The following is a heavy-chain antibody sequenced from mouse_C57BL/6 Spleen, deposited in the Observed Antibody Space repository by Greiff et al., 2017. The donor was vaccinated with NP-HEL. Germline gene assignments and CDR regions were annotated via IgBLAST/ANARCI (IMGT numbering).Heavy chain of an antibody. D-gene: IGHD2-1*01. V-gene: IGHV1-15*01. J-gene: IGHJ3*01. Sequence: VQLQQSGAELVRPGASVTLSCKASGYTFTDYEMHWVKQTPVHGLEWIGAIDPETGGTAYNQKFKGKAILTADKSSSTAYMELRGLTSEDSAVYYCTRAYLYYGNLGGFAYWGQGTLVTVSA. CDR1: GYTFTDYE. CDR2: IDPETGGT. CDR3: TRAYLYYGNLGGFAY.